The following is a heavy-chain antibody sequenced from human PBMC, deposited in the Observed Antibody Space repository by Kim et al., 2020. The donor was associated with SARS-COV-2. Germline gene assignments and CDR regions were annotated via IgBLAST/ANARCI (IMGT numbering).Heavy chain of an antibody. V-gene: IGHV3-33*01. Sequence: GRSLRLSCAASGFTFSSYDMHWVRQAPGKGLEWVTVIWYDGSNKYYADSVKGRFTISRDNSKNTLYLQMNSLRAEDTAVYYCSRDLSSSWVENWFDPWGQGPLLTVSS. J-gene: IGHJ5*02. CDR1: GFTFSSYD. CDR3: SRDLSSSWVENWFDP. D-gene: IGHD6-13*01. CDR2: IWYDGSNK.